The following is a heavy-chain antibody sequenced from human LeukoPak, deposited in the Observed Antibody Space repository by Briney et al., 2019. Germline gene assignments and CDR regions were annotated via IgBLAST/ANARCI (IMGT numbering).Heavy chain of an antibody. Sequence: ASVKVSCKTSGYTFATYFMHWVRQAPGQGLEWMGYTKPSSGVTNYAQKFRGRVTMTWDTSISTAYIELSGLTSDDTAIYYCARPTYCGSDCYFNFDYWGQGTLVTVSS. J-gene: IGHJ4*02. CDR2: TKPSSGVT. D-gene: IGHD2-21*02. V-gene: IGHV1-2*02. CDR1: GYTFATYF. CDR3: ARPTYCGSDCYFNFDY.